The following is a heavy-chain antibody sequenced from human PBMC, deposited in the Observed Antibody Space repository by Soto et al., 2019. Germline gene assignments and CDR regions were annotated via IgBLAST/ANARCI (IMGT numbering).Heavy chain of an antibody. D-gene: IGHD2-2*01. CDR1: GFTFSDYY. V-gene: IGHV3-11*01. CDR2: ISSSGSTI. Sequence: GGSLRLSCAASGFTFSDYYMSWIRQAPGKGLEWVSYISSSGSTIYYADSVKGRFTISRDNAKNSLYLQMNSLRAEDTAVYYCATNGGYCSSTSCPDYWGQGTLVTVSS. CDR3: ATNGGYCSSTSCPDY. J-gene: IGHJ4*02.